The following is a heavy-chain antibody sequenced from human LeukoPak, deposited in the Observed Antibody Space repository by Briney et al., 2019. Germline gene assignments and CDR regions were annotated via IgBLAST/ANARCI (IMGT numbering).Heavy chain of an antibody. J-gene: IGHJ4*02. CDR2: ISSSGSTI. CDR1: GFTFSSYE. D-gene: IGHD5-18*01. CDR3: AKDLSRRGYSYGAFDY. Sequence: PGGSLRLSCAASGFTFSSYEMNWVRQAPGKGLEWVSYISSSGSTIYYADSVKGRFTISRDNSKNTLYLQMNSLRAEDTAVYYCAKDLSRRGYSYGAFDYWGQGTLVTVSS. V-gene: IGHV3-48*03.